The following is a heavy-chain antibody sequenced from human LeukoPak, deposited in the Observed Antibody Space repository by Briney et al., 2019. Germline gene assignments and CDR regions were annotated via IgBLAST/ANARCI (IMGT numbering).Heavy chain of an antibody. CDR2: IGSSGTTI. V-gene: IGHV3-48*03. J-gene: IGHJ4*02. D-gene: IGHD6-19*01. CDR1: GFTFSNYE. Sequence: PGGSLRLSCAASGFTFSNYEMNWVRQAPGKWLEWVSDIGSSGTTIYYADSVKGRFTISRDNAKNSLYLQMSSLRAEDTAVYYCASATAQWLVRGFDYWGRGTLVTVSS. CDR3: ASATAQWLVRGFDY.